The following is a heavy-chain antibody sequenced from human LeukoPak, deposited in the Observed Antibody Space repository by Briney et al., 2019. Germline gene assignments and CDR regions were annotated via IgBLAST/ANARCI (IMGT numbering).Heavy chain of an antibody. CDR2: VDPEDGET. D-gene: IGHD4-17*01. Sequence: ASVKVSCKVSGYTFTDYYMHWVQQAPGKGLEWMGLVDPEDGETIYAEKFQGRVTITADTSTDTAYMELSSLRSGDTAVYYCATITESYGDYVLYYFDYWGQGTLVTVSS. J-gene: IGHJ4*02. V-gene: IGHV1-69-2*01. CDR3: ATITESYGDYVLYYFDY. CDR1: GYTFTDYY.